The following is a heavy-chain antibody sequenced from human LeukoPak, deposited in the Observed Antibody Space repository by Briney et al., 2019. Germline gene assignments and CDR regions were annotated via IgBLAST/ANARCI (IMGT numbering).Heavy chain of an antibody. CDR3: ARIVEMATIGVDY. CDR1: GFTFSSYS. CDR2: ISSSSSTI. V-gene: IGHV3-48*01. D-gene: IGHD5-24*01. Sequence: PGGSLRLSCAASGFTFSSYSMNWVRQAPGKGLEWVSYISSSSSTIYYADSVKGRFTISRDNAKNSLYLQMNSLRAEDTAVYYCARIVEMATIGVDYWGQGTLVTVSS. J-gene: IGHJ4*02.